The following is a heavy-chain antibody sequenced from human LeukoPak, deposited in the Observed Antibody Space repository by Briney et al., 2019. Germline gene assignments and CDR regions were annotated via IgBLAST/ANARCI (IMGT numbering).Heavy chain of an antibody. V-gene: IGHV1-46*01. D-gene: IGHD6-19*01. CDR1: GYTFTSYY. CDR2: INPSGGST. Sequence: ASVKVSCKASGYTFTSYYMHWVRQAPGQGLEWMGIINPSGGSTSYAQKFQGRVTMTRDMSTSTVYMELSSLRSEDTAVYYCASGLSSGWYVEYFQHWGQGTLVTVSS. J-gene: IGHJ1*01. CDR3: ASGLSSGWYVEYFQH.